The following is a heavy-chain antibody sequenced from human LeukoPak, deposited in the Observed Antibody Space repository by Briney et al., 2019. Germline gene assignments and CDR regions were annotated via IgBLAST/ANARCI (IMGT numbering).Heavy chain of an antibody. J-gene: IGHJ4*02. V-gene: IGHV1-2*02. Sequence: ASVKVSCKSSGYTFTGYYMHWVRQAPGQGREGMGWINTKSGGTHYAQKFRGRVTMTRDTSISTAYMELSRLRYDDTAVYYCARDEGWNYVNYFDFWGQGTLVTVSS. D-gene: IGHD1-7*01. CDR2: INTKSGGT. CDR3: ARDEGWNYVNYFDF. CDR1: GYTFTGYY.